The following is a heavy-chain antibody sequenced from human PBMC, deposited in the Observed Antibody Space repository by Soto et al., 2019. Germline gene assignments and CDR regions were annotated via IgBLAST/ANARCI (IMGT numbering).Heavy chain of an antibody. D-gene: IGHD6-19*01. CDR1: GGSIGSSSYY. Sequence: SETLSLTCTVSGGSIGSSSYYWGWIRQPPGKGLEWIGSIYYSGSTYYNPSLKSRVTISVDTSKNQFSLKLSSVTAADTAVYYCARQLKQWLVYYFDYWGQGTLVTVSS. J-gene: IGHJ4*02. V-gene: IGHV4-39*01. CDR2: IYYSGST. CDR3: ARQLKQWLVYYFDY.